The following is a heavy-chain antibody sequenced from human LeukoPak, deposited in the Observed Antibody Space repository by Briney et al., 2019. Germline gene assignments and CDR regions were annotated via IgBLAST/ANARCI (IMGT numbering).Heavy chain of an antibody. CDR3: ARVRYSSSPAMDV. Sequence: SVKVSCKASGDTFSSYAISWVRQAPGQGLEWMGGIIPIFGTANYAQKFQGRVTITTDESTSTAYMELSSLRSEDTAVYYCARVRYSSSPAMDVWGKGTTVTVSS. D-gene: IGHD6-6*01. CDR1: GDTFSSYA. V-gene: IGHV1-69*05. J-gene: IGHJ6*04. CDR2: IIPIFGTA.